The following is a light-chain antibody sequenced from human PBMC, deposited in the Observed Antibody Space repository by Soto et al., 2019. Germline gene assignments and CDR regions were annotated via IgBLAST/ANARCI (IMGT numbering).Light chain of an antibody. CDR2: DAS. CDR3: QQRSNWPT. Sequence: EIVLPQSPATLSLSPGERATLSCRASQSVSSYLAWYQQKPGQAPRLPIYDASNRATGIPARFSGSGSGTDFTLTISSLEPEDFAVYYCQQRSNWPTFGQGTRLEIK. J-gene: IGKJ5*01. CDR1: QSVSSY. V-gene: IGKV3-11*01.